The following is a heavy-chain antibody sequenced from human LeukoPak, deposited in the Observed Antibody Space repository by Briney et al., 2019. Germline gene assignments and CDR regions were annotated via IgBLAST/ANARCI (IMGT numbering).Heavy chain of an antibody. CDR2: IIPIFGTA. Sequence: SVKVSCKASGGTFSSYAISWVRQAPGQGLEWMGGIIPIFGTANYAQKFQGRVTITTDESTSTAYMEVSSLRSEDTAVYYCARSPSYGGKTHAFDIWGQGTMVTVSS. J-gene: IGHJ3*02. CDR3: ARSPSYGGKTHAFDI. V-gene: IGHV1-69*05. CDR1: GGTFSSYA. D-gene: IGHD5-18*01.